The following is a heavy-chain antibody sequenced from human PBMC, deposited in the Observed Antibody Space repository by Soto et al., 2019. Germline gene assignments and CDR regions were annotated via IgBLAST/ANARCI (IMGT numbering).Heavy chain of an antibody. Sequence: NPVGSLRLSCAASGFTFSSYSMNWVRQAPGKGLEWVSSISSSSSYIYYADSVKGRFTISRDNAKNSLYLQMNSLRAEDTAVYYCARAPSGYAFDIWGQGTMVTVSS. J-gene: IGHJ3*02. CDR2: ISSSSSYI. V-gene: IGHV3-21*01. CDR3: ARAPSGYAFDI. CDR1: GFTFSSYS. D-gene: IGHD1-26*01.